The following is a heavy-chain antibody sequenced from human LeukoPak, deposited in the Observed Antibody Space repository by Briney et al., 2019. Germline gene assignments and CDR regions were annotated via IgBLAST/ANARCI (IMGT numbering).Heavy chain of an antibody. CDR3: ARDLNPSGGYYYYMDV. Sequence: GGSLRLSCAASGFTFSSYAMHWVRQAPGKGLEWVAVISYDGSNKYYADSVKGRFTISRDNSKNTLYLQMNSLRAEDTAVYYCARDLNPSGGYYYYMDVWGKGTTVTVSS. V-gene: IGHV3-30*04. CDR2: ISYDGSNK. D-gene: IGHD2-8*02. CDR1: GFTFSSYA. J-gene: IGHJ6*03.